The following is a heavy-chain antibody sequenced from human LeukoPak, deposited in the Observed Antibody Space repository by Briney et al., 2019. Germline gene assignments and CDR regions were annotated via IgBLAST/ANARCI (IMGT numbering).Heavy chain of an antibody. D-gene: IGHD3-22*01. Sequence: ASVKVSCKASGYTFTSYGISWVRQAPGQGLEWMGWISAYNGNTNYAQKLQSRVTMTTDTSTSTAYMELRSLRSDDTAVYYCARGYYYDSSGYLDYWGQGTLVTVSS. CDR2: ISAYNGNT. CDR3: ARGYYYDSSGYLDY. V-gene: IGHV1-18*01. J-gene: IGHJ4*02. CDR1: GYTFTSYG.